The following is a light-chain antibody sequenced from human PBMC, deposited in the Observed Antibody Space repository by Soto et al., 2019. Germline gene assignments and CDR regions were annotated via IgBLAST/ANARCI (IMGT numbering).Light chain of an antibody. CDR3: SSYTSSSTPVV. J-gene: IGLJ2*01. V-gene: IGLV2-14*01. Sequence: QSVLTQPASVSGSPGQSITISCTGTSSDVGGYNYVSWYQQHPGKAPKLMIYEVSNRPSGVSNRFSGSKSGNTASLTISGLQAADEADYYCSSYTSSSTPVVFGGGTQLPVL. CDR2: EVS. CDR1: SSDVGGYNY.